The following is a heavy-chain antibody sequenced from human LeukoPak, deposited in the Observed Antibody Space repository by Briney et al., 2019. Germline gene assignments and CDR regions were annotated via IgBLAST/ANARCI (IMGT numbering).Heavy chain of an antibody. CDR2: IRYDGSNK. D-gene: IGHD4-11*01. CDR3: AKTVSDAFDI. V-gene: IGHV3-30*02. J-gene: IGHJ3*02. Sequence: GGSLRLSCAASGFTFSFYGIHWVRQAPGKGLEWVAFIRYDGSNKYYADSVKGRFTISRDNSKNTLYLQMNSLRAEDTAVYYCAKTVSDAFDIWGQGTMVTVSS. CDR1: GFTFSFYG.